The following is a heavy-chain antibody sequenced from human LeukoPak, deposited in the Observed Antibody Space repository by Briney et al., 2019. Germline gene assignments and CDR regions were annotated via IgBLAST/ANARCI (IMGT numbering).Heavy chain of an antibody. CDR1: GGTFSSYA. Sequence: ASVKVSCKASGGTFSSYAISWVRQAPGQGLEWMGRIIPIFGTANYAQKFQGRVTITTDESTSTAYMELSSLRSEDTAVYCCASLLPRARSGYDNGWAWVRNSAFDIWGQGTMVTVSS. J-gene: IGHJ3*02. V-gene: IGHV1-69*05. CDR3: ASLLPRARSGYDNGWAWVRNSAFDI. D-gene: IGHD5-12*01. CDR2: IIPIFGTA.